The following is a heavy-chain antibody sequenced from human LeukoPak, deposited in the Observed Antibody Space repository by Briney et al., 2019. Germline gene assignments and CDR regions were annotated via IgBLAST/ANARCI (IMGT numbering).Heavy chain of an antibody. CDR1: GFTFSSYS. CDR2: ISSSSSYI. Sequence: GGSLRLSCAASGFTFSSYSMNWVRQAPGKGLEWVSSISSSSSYIYYAGSVKGRFTISRDNSKNTLYLQMNSLRAEDTAIYYCAKDRPNYYESNGHYYRRDGDYWGQGTLVTVSS. V-gene: IGHV3-21*04. J-gene: IGHJ4*02. D-gene: IGHD3-22*01. CDR3: AKDRPNYYESNGHYYRRDGDY.